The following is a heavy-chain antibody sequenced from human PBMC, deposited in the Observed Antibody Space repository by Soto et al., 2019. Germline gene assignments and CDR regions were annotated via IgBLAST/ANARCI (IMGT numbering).Heavy chain of an antibody. J-gene: IGHJ4*02. CDR2: INPSGGST. V-gene: IGHV1-46*01. CDR3: ARDGYYNYYFDY. CDR1: GYTFTSYY. Sequence: ASVKVSCKASGYTFTSYYMHWVRQAPGQGLEWMGIINPSGGSTRYAQKFQGRVTMTRDTSTSTVYMELSSLRSEDTALYYCARDGYYNYYFDYWGQGTLVTVSS. D-gene: IGHD2-2*03.